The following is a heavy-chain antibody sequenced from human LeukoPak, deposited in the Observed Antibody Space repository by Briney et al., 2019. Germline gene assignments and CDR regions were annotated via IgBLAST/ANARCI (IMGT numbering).Heavy chain of an antibody. CDR3: AKSGLRYFDWLLSPTHAFDI. Sequence: GGSLRLSCAASGFTFSSYAMSWVRRAPGKGLEWVSAISGSGGSTYYADSVKGRFTISRDNSKNTLYLQMNSLRAEDTAVYYCAKSGLRYFDWLLSPTHAFDIWGQGTMVTVSS. V-gene: IGHV3-23*01. J-gene: IGHJ3*02. CDR1: GFTFSSYA. D-gene: IGHD3-9*01. CDR2: ISGSGGST.